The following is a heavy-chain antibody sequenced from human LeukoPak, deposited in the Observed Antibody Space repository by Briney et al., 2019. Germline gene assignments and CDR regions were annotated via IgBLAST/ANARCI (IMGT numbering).Heavy chain of an antibody. CDR3: ASFSKLLWFGESARGGFDP. V-gene: IGHV3-21*01. J-gene: IGHJ5*02. CDR1: GFTFSSYS. CDR2: ISSISSYI. Sequence: GGSQRLSCAASGFTFSSYSMKWVRQTPGKGLEWVSSISSISSYIYSAESVKGRFTLSRDNAKNSQYLQMNRLRAEKTALYYCASFSKLLWFGESARGGFDPWGQGTLVTVSS. D-gene: IGHD3-10*01.